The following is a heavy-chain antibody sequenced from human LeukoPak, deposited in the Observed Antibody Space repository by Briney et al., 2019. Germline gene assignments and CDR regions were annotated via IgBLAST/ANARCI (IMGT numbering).Heavy chain of an antibody. CDR1: GFTFDDYG. CDR3: AILGLFEEWLFEDYYCYMDV. V-gene: IGHV3-20*01. D-gene: IGHD3-3*01. Sequence: GGSLRLSCAASGFTFDDYGMSWVRQAPRKGLGWVSGINWNGGSTVYADSVKGRFTISRDNAKNSLYLQMNSLRAEDTALYNCAILGLFEEWLFEDYYCYMDVWGKGTTVTVSS. CDR2: INWNGGST. J-gene: IGHJ6*03.